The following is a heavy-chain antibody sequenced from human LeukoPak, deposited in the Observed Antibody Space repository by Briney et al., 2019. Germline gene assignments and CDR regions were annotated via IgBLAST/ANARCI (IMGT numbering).Heavy chain of an antibody. CDR3: ASGSYGYVY. D-gene: IGHD3-16*01. CDR1: GFTFSSYA. CDR2: ISYDGSNK. Sequence: GGSLRLSCAASGFTFSSYAMHWVRQAPGKGLEWVAVISYDGSNKYYADSVKGRFTISRDNSKNTLYLQMNSLRAEDTAVYYCASGSYGYVYWGQGTLVTVSS. V-gene: IGHV3-30-3*01. J-gene: IGHJ4*02.